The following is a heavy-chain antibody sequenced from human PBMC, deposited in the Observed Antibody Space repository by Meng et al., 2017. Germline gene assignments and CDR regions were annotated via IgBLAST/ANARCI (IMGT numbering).Heavy chain of an antibody. J-gene: IGHJ4*02. Sequence: ASVKVSCKASGYTFTSYGISWVRQAPGQGLEWMGWISAYNGNTNYAQKLQGRVTITTDTSTSTAYMELRSLRSDDTAVYYCARDGTGYSSGWSLPWEYYFDYWGEGTLVTVSS. V-gene: IGHV1-18*01. CDR1: GYTFTSYG. CDR3: ARDGTGYSSGWSLPWEYYFDY. D-gene: IGHD6-19*01. CDR2: ISAYNGNT.